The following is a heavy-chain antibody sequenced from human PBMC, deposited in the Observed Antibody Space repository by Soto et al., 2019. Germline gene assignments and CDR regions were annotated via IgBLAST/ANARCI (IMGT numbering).Heavy chain of an antibody. CDR1: GGSFSGYY. V-gene: IGHV4-34*01. D-gene: IGHD3-22*01. J-gene: IGHJ4*02. CDR3: ASKGEGIYDSSGYLLDD. Sequence: SETLSLTCAVYGGSFSGYYWSWIRQPPGKGLEWDGEINHSGSTNYNPSLKSRVTISVDTSKNQFSLKPSSVTAADTAANYCASKGEGIYDSSGYLLDDWGQGTLVTVSS. CDR2: INHSGST.